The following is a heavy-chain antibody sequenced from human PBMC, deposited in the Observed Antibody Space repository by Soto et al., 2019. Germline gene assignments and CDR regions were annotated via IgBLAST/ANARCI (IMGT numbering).Heavy chain of an antibody. CDR3: ARPLWRNDYNWGYFDL. Sequence: QVQLVESGGGVVQPGRSLRLSCAASGFTFSSNAMHWVRQALGKGLEWVAVISYDGSNKYYADSVKGRFTISRDNSKNTLYLQMNSLRAEDTAVYYCARPLWRNDYNWGYFDLWGRGTLVTVSS. V-gene: IGHV3-30-3*01. CDR1: GFTFSSNA. D-gene: IGHD4-4*01. J-gene: IGHJ2*01. CDR2: ISYDGSNK.